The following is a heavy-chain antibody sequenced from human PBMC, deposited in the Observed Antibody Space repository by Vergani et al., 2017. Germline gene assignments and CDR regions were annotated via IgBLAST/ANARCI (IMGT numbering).Heavy chain of an antibody. CDR3: ARPSWGGERYFDL. CDR2: IYYSGST. Sequence: QVQLQESGPGLVKPSQTLSLTCTVSGGSISSGDYYWSWIRQPPGKGLEWIGSIYYSGSTYYNPSLKSRVTISVDTSKNQFSLKLSSVTDADTAVYYCARPSWGGERYFDLWGRGTLVTVSS. J-gene: IGHJ2*01. CDR1: GGSISSGDYY. D-gene: IGHD7-27*01. V-gene: IGHV4-39*01.